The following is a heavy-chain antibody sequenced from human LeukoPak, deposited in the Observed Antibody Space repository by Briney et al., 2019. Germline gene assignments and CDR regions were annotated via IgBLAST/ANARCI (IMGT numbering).Heavy chain of an antibody. CDR1: GFTFNDYA. CDR3: AKDTVGATFAGAFDI. J-gene: IGHJ3*02. Sequence: GGSLRLSCAASGFTFNDYAMHWVRQAPGKGLEWVSGISWSSGSIGYADYVKGRFTIPRDNPKSSLYLQMNSLRAEDMALYYCAKDTVGATFAGAFDIWGRGTMVTVSS. D-gene: IGHD1-26*01. V-gene: IGHV3-9*03. CDR2: ISWSSGSI.